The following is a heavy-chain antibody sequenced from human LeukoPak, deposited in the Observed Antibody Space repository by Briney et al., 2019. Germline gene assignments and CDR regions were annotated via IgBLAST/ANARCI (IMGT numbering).Heavy chain of an antibody. J-gene: IGHJ5*02. CDR3: AREPHIVVVTAKRWFDP. V-gene: IGHV1-8*01. CDR2: MNPNSGNT. CDR1: GYTFTSYD. Sequence: ASVKVSCKASGYTFTSYDINWVRQATGQGLEWMGWMNPNSGNTGYAQKFQGRVTMTRNTSISTAYMELSSLRSEDTAVYYCAREPHIVVVTAKRWFDPWGQGTLVTVSS. D-gene: IGHD2-21*02.